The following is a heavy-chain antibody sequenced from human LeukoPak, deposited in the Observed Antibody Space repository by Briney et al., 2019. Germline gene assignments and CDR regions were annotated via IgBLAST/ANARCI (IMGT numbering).Heavy chain of an antibody. D-gene: IGHD5-18*01. CDR2: ISYDGSNK. CDR1: GFTFSSYA. J-gene: IGHJ4*02. CDR3: ARDPRGIQLWHFDY. Sequence: PGRSLRLSCAASGFTFSSYAMHWVRQAPGKGLEWVAVISYDGSNKYYADSVKGRFTISRDNSKNTLYPQMNSLRAEDTAVYYCARDPRGIQLWHFDYWGQGTLVTVSS. V-gene: IGHV3-30*01.